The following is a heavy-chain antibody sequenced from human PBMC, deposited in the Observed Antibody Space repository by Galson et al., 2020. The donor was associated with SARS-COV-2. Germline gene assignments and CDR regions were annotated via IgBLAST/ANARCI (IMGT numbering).Heavy chain of an antibody. D-gene: IGHD3-10*01. Sequence: QLGESLKISCAASGLTFSSYGMHWVRQGPGKGLEWLSSIRDDGSNKEYADSVKGRFTISRDNSKNTLYLQMNSLRAEDTAVYYCAKDEKLPWFAEFYFYYIDVGGKGTTVTISS. CDR2: IRDDGSNK. CDR3: AKDEKLPWFAEFYFYYIDV. J-gene: IGHJ6*03. V-gene: IGHV3-30*02. CDR1: GLTFSSYG.